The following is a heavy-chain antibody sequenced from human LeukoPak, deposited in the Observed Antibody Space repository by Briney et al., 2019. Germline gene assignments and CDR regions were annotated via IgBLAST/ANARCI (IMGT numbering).Heavy chain of an antibody. CDR1: GYTFTSYA. CDR3: ARNPTPYSFVVVPAAID. D-gene: IGHD2-2*01. CDR2: INTNTGNP. V-gene: IGHV7-4-1*02. J-gene: IGHJ4*02. Sequence: GASVKVSCKASGYTFTSYAMNWVRQAPGQGLEWMGWINTNTGNPTYAQGFTGRFVFSLDTSVSTAYLQISSLKAEDTAVYYCARNPTPYSFVVVPAAIDWGQGTLVTVSS.